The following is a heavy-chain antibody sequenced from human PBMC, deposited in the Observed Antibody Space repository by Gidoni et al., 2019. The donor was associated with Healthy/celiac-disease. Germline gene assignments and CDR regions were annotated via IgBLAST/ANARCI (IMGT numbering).Heavy chain of an antibody. CDR2: ISSSSSYI. D-gene: IGHD1-7*01. CDR1: GFTFSSYS. Sequence: EVQLVESGGGLVKPGGSLRLSCAASGFTFSSYSMNWVRQAPGKGLEWVSSISSSSSYIYYADSVKGRFTISRDNAKNSLYLQMNSLRAEDTAVYYCARASITGTTDWFDPWGQGTLVTVSS. V-gene: IGHV3-21*01. CDR3: ARASITGTTDWFDP. J-gene: IGHJ5*02.